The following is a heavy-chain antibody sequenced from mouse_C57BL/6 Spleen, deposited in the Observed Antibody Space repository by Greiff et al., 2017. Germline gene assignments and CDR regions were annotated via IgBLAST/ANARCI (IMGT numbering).Heavy chain of an antibody. Sequence: EVKVVESGGGLVKPGGSLKLSCAASGFTFSSYAMSWVRQTPEKRLEWVATISDGGSYTYYPDNVKGRFTISRDNAKNNLYLQMSHLKSEDTAMYYCARDYYGDYWSQGTTLTVSS. CDR3: ARDYYGDY. V-gene: IGHV5-4*03. CDR2: ISDGGSYT. CDR1: GFTFSSYA. J-gene: IGHJ2*01.